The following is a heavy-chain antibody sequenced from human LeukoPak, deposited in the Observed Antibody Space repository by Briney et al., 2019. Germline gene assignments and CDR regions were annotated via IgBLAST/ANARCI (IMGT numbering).Heavy chain of an antibody. V-gene: IGHV3-30*04. CDR2: ISYDGSNK. D-gene: IGHD3-22*01. CDR1: GFTSSSYA. J-gene: IGHJ3*02. CDR3: ARDGKYYDSSGYSTDAFDI. Sequence: GGSLRLSCAASGFTSSSYAMHWVRQAPGKGPEWVAVISYDGSNKYYADSVKGRFTISRDNSKNTLYLQMNSLRAEDTAVYYCARDGKYYDSSGYSTDAFDIWGQGTMVTVSS.